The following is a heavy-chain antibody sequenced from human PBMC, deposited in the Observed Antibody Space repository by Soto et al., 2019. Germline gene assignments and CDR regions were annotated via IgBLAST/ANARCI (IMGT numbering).Heavy chain of an antibody. Sequence: SVKVSCKASGDTFSSYAISWVRQAPGQGLEWMGGIIPMSGTANYAQKFQGRVMITADKSTRTVYMKLSSLRSEDTAVYYCARVNTYSTSSRWTYYFDYWGQGTLVTVSS. D-gene: IGHD6-6*01. CDR1: GDTFSSYA. CDR3: ARVNTYSTSSRWTYYFDY. J-gene: IGHJ4*02. CDR2: IIPMSGTA. V-gene: IGHV1-69*06.